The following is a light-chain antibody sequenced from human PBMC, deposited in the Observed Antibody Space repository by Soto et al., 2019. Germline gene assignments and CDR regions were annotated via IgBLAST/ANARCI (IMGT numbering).Light chain of an antibody. J-gene: IGLJ1*01. CDR3: NSYTGSSTPYV. CDR1: SSEVGSYNY. CDR2: DVS. Sequence: QSVLTQPASVSGSPGQSITLSCTGTSSEVGSYNYVSWYQQHPGKAPKLMIYDVSNRPSGVSNRFSGSKSGNTASLTISGLQAEDEADYYCNSYTGSSTPYVFGTGTKVTVL. V-gene: IGLV2-14*03.